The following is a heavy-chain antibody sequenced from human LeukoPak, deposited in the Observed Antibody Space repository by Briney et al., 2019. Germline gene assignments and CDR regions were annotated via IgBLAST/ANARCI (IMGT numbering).Heavy chain of an antibody. J-gene: IGHJ6*02. CDR1: GFTVSSNY. D-gene: IGHD3-10*01. CDR3: ARDAPRGFGMGV. Sequence: GGSLRLSCAASGFTVSSNYMSWVRQAPGKGLEWVSVIYSGGSTYYADSVKGRFTISRDNSKNTLYLQMNSLRAEDTAVYYCARDAPRGFGMGVWGQGTTVTVSS. V-gene: IGHV3-66*01. CDR2: IYSGGST.